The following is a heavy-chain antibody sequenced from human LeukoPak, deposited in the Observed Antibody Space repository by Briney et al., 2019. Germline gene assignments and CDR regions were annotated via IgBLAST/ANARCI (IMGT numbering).Heavy chain of an antibody. Sequence: ASVTVSCKASGYTFTSYGISWVRQAPGQGLERMGWISAYNSSTNYAQKLQGRVTMTTDTSTSTAYMELRSLGCDVTAVYYCARDSRRVYYESSGSFDYWGQGTLVTVSS. CDR2: ISAYNSST. J-gene: IGHJ4*02. CDR1: GYTFTSYG. D-gene: IGHD3-22*01. CDR3: ARDSRRVYYESSGSFDY. V-gene: IGHV1-18*01.